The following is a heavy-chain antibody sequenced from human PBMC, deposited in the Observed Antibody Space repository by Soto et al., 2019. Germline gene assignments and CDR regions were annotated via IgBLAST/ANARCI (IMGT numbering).Heavy chain of an antibody. D-gene: IGHD3-3*01. V-gene: IGHV3-9*01. CDR2: ISWNSGSI. CDR3: AKGIRFLEGYMDV. Sequence: GGSLRLSCAASGFTFDDYAMHWVRQAPGKGLEWVSGISWNSGSIGYADSVKGRFTISRDNAKNSLYLQMNSLRAEDTALYYCAKGIRFLEGYMDVWGKGTTVTVSS. J-gene: IGHJ6*03. CDR1: GFTFDDYA.